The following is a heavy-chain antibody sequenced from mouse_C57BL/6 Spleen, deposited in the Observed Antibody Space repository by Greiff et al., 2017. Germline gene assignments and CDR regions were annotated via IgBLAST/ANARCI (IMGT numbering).Heavy chain of an antibody. CDR3: ARSAQALDY. J-gene: IGHJ2*02. CDR2: ISYDGSN. Sequence: EVQLVESGPGLVKPSQSLSLTCSVTGYSITSGYYWNWIRQFPGNKLEWMGYISYDGSNNYNPSLKNRISITRDTAKNQFFLKLNSVTTEDTATYYCARSAQALDYWGQGTSLTVAS. V-gene: IGHV3-6*01. CDR1: GYSITSGYY. D-gene: IGHD3-2*02.